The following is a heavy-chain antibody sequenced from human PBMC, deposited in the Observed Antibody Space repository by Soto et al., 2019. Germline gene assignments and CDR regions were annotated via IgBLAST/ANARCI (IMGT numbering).Heavy chain of an antibody. Sequence: ASVKVSCKASGYTFTSYDINWVRQATGQGLEWMGWMNPNSGNTGYAQKFQGRVTMTRNTSISTAYMELSSLRSEDTAVYYCARGIIGYYYGSGRTRDYWGQGTLVTVSS. V-gene: IGHV1-8*01. CDR2: MNPNSGNT. CDR3: ARGIIGYYYGSGRTRDY. CDR1: GYTFTSYD. D-gene: IGHD3-10*01. J-gene: IGHJ4*02.